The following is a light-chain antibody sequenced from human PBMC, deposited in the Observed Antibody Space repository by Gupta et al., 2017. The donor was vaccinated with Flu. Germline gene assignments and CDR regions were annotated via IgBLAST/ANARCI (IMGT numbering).Light chain of an antibody. CDR3: CSYAGIYTFV. Sequence: QSALTQPRSVSGSPGPSVTISCTGPISDVGGFNYVSWYQQRPGKVPKLMIYEVSKRPSGVPDRFSGSKSGDTASLTISGLQGEDEADYYCCSYAGIYTFVFGTGTKVTVL. CDR2: EVS. CDR1: ISDVGGFNY. J-gene: IGLJ1*01. V-gene: IGLV2-11*01.